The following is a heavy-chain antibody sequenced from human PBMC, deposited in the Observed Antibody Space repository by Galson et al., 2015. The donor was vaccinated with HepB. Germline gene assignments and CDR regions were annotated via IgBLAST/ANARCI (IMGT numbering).Heavy chain of an antibody. J-gene: IGHJ4*02. CDR2: INAVNGNT. CDR3: ARSPAAAAYFDF. CDR1: GYTFNTFA. Sequence: SVKVSCKASGYTFNTFAIHWVRQAPGQRLEWMGWINAVNGNTKYSEKFQGRVTITRDTSASTGYMELRNLRSEDTAIYYCARSPAAAAYFDFWGQGTLLTVSS. D-gene: IGHD6-13*01. V-gene: IGHV1-3*01.